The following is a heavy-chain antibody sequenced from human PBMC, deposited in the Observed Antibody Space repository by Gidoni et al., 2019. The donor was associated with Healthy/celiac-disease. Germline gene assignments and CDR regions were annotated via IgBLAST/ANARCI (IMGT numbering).Heavy chain of an antibody. D-gene: IGHD4-17*01. V-gene: IGHV3-49*03. J-gene: IGHJ6*02. CDR1: GFTLGDYA. Sequence: EVQLVESGGGLVQPGRSLRLSCTASGFTLGDYAMSWFRQAPGKGLEWVGFIRSKAYGGTTEYAASVKGRFTISRDDSKSIAYLQMNSLKTEDTAVYYCTRGGPTSYYYYGMDVWGQGTTVTVSS. CDR3: TRGGPTSYYYYGMDV. CDR2: IRSKAYGGTT.